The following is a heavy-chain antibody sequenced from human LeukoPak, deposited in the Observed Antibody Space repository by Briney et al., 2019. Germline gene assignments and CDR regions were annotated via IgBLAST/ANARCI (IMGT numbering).Heavy chain of an antibody. CDR1: GFSLSGYW. CDR2: NNGDGSTT. V-gene: IGHV3-74*01. J-gene: IGHJ4*02. CDR3: TREGFDY. Sequence: PGGSLRLSCVASGFSLSGYWMYWVRQAPGQGLMYISRNNGDGSTTNYADLVKGRFTMSRDNVKNTLYLQMNSLRAEDTAVYYCTREGFDYWGQGTLVTVSS.